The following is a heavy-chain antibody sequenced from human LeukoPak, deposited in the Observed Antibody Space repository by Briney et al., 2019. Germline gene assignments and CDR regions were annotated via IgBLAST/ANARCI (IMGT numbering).Heavy chain of an antibody. V-gene: IGHV1-2*02. J-gene: IGHJ4*02. CDR2: INPNSGGT. Sequence: GASVKVSCKASGYTFTGYYMHWVRQAPGQGLEWMEWINPNSGGTNYAQKFQGRVTMTRDTSISTAYMELSRLRSDDTAVYYCAREPGIAVAIDYWGQGTLVTVSS. CDR3: AREPGIAVAIDY. CDR1: GYTFTGYY. D-gene: IGHD6-19*01.